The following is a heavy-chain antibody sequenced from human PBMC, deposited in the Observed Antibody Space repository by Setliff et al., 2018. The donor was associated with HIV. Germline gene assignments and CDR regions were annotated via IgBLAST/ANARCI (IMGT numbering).Heavy chain of an antibody. CDR1: RFTLSSYW. CDR3: VKDVVKFWSGSGALDF. J-gene: IGHJ4*02. V-gene: IGHV3-33*06. Sequence: PGESLKISCAASRFTLSSYWVSWVRQAPGKGLEWVALIWYDASKKEYAESVKGRFNILRDDSKKTVDLQMNSLRADDTAVYYCVKDVVKFWSGSGALDFWGPGTLVTVSS. CDR2: IWYDASKK. D-gene: IGHD3-3*01.